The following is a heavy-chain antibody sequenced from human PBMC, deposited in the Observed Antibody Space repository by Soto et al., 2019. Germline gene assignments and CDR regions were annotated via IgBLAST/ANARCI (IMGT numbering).Heavy chain of an antibody. CDR2: ISGNDANT. J-gene: IGHJ4*02. V-gene: IGHV1-18*01. D-gene: IGHD6-13*01. Sequence: QVQLVQSGAEVKKPGASVKVSCKATGYTFTTNSISWIRQAPGQGLKWMGWISGNDANTNYAQKVQGRVSLTTDTSTSTAYMELRSLRSDDTAVYYCARCSSSDYWGQGTLVTVSS. CDR3: ARCSSSDY. CDR1: GYTFTTNS.